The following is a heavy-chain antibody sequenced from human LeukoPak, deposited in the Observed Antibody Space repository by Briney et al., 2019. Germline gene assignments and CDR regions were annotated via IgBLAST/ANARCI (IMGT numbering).Heavy chain of an antibody. D-gene: IGHD3-10*01. Sequence: ASVKVSCKASGYTFNSYGFSWVRQAPGQGLEWMGWINPNSGGTNYAQKFQGRVTMTRDTSISTAYMELSRLRSDDTAVYYCARFGHYGSGSYLYYYGIDVWGQGTTVTVSS. J-gene: IGHJ6*02. V-gene: IGHV1-2*02. CDR2: INPNSGGT. CDR3: ARFGHYGSGSYLYYYGIDV. CDR1: GYTFNSYG.